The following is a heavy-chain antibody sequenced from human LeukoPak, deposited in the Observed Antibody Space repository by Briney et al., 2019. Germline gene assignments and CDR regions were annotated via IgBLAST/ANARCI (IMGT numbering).Heavy chain of an antibody. V-gene: IGHV6-1*01. J-gene: IGHJ4*02. CDR1: GDSASSNSAA. CDR3: ARDREYSSSWHNIGGYYFDY. Sequence: SQTLSLTCAISGDSASSNSAAWNWIRQSPSRGLEWLGRTYYRSKWYNDYAVSVKSRITINPDTSKNQFSLQLNSVTPEDTAVYYCARDREYSSSWHNIGGYYFDYWGQGTLVTVSS. CDR2: TYYRSKWYN. D-gene: IGHD6-13*01.